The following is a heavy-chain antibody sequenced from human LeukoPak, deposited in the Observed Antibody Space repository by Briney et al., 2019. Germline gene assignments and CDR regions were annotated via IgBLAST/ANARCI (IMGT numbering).Heavy chain of an antibody. CDR3: ARAGVAVAATLWD. CDR2: IKQDGSEK. V-gene: IGHV3-7*04. Sequence: GGSLRLSCAGSGVSFSTYWMNWVRQAPGKGLEWVARIKQDGSEKSYVDSVRGRFTVSRDNAENSLFLQMSSLRAEDTAVYYCARAGVAVAATLWDWGQGTPVTVSS. D-gene: IGHD6-19*01. CDR1: GVSFSTYW. J-gene: IGHJ4*02.